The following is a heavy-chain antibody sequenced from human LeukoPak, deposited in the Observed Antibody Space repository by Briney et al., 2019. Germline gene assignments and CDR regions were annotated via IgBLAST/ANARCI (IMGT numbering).Heavy chain of an antibody. CDR2: INHSGST. CDR1: GGSFSGCY. Sequence: SETLSLTCAVYGGSFSGCYWSWIRQPPGKGLEWIGEINHSGSTNYNPSLKSRVTISVDTSKNQFSLKLSSVTAADTAVYYCARQGDTANDYWGQGTLVTVSS. J-gene: IGHJ4*02. CDR3: ARQGDTANDY. D-gene: IGHD5-18*01. V-gene: IGHV4-34*01.